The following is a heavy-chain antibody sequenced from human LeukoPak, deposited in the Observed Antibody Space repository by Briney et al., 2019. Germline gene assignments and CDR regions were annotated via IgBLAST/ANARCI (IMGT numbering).Heavy chain of an antibody. CDR1: GFIFSSYD. V-gene: IGHV3-33*03. J-gene: IGHJ4*02. CDR3: AKVGEGREDGYFDY. D-gene: IGHD5-24*01. Sequence: QPGRSLRLSCAASGFIFSSYDIHWVRQAPGKGLEWVAVIWYDGSKKYYADSVKGRFTISRDNSENTLYLQMNSLRAEDTAVYYCAKVGEGREDGYFDYWGQGTLVIVSS. CDR2: IWYDGSKK.